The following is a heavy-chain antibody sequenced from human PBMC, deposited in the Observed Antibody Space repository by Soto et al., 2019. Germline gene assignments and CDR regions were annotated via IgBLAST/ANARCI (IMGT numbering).Heavy chain of an antibody. CDR2: INPGNRIT. CDR3: TSAPNYYDFWAASYYSPGMDV. J-gene: IGHJ6*02. CDR1: GYTFTNYF. Sequence: QVQLVQSGAEVKKPGASVMVACKTSGYTFTNYFVHWVRQAPGQGLEWMGTINPGNRITNYALKFQSRVAVTRDASTNTFYLELRSLTSEETAVYSCTSAPNYYDFWAASYYSPGMDVWGQGTSVTVSS. V-gene: IGHV1-46*01. D-gene: IGHD3-3*01.